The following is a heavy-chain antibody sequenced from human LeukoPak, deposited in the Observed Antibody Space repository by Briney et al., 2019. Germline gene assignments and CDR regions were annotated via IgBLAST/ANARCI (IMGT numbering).Heavy chain of an antibody. J-gene: IGHJ5*02. Sequence: GGSLRLSCAASGFTFSSYWMHWVRQAPGKGLVWVSRINNDESHTTYADSVRGRFTISRDNAKNTLYLQMNSLRVEDTAVYYCARDQSSSWYVAWFDPWGQGTLVTVSS. CDR3: ARDQSSSWYVAWFDP. V-gene: IGHV3-74*01. CDR1: GFTFSSYW. D-gene: IGHD6-13*01. CDR2: INNDESHT.